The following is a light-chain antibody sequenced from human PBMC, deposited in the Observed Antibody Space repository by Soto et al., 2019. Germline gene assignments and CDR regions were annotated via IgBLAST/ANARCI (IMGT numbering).Light chain of an antibody. CDR3: QQYGSSPQT. CDR1: QSVTTN. V-gene: IGKV3-20*01. CDR2: GAS. J-gene: IGKJ1*01. Sequence: TQFPATLSVSAGERATLPCRASQSVTTNMAWYQQKPGQAPRLLIYGASTRATGIPDRFSGSGSGTDFTLTISRLEPEDFAVYYCQQYGSSPQTFGQGTKVDIK.